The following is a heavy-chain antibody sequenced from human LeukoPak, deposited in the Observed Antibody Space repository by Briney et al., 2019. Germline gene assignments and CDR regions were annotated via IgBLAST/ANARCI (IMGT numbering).Heavy chain of an antibody. V-gene: IGHV3-23*01. CDR2: ISGSGDTT. Sequence: GSLRLSCAASGFTFSSYAMTWVRQAPGKGLEWVSVISGSGDTTYYADSVKGRLTISRDNSKNTLYLQMSSLRVEDTAVYYCAEEDSYGLVYWGQGTLVTVSS. CDR3: AEEDSYGLVY. D-gene: IGHD5-18*01. J-gene: IGHJ4*02. CDR1: GFTFSSYA.